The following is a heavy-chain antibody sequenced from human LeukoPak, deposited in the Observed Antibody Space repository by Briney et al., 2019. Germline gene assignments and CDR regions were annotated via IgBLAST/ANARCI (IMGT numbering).Heavy chain of an antibody. V-gene: IGHV4-38-2*01. J-gene: IGHJ4*02. D-gene: IGHD3-22*01. CDR3: ASLYPEYYYDSSGYYPG. Sequence: SETLSLTCVVSGYSISSGYYWGWIRQPPGKGLEWIGSIYHSGSTYYNPSLKSRVTISVDTSKNQFSLKLSSVTAADTAVYYCASLYPEYYYDSSGYYPGWGQGTLVTVSS. CDR2: IYHSGST. CDR1: GYSISSGYY.